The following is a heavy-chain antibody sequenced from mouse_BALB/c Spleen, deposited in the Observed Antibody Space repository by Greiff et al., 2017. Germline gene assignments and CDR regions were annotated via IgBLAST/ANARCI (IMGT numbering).Heavy chain of an antibody. CDR2: INTGSGGT. V-gene: IGHV1-54*01. CDR1: GYAFTNYL. Sequence: VQLQQSGAELVRPGTSVKVSCKASGYAFTNYLIEWVKQRPGQGLEWIGVINTGSGGTNYNEKFKGKAKLTADKSSSTAYMQLSSLTSDDSAVYFCASGIYCFDYWGQGTTLTVSS. J-gene: IGHJ2*01. CDR3: ASGIYCFDY.